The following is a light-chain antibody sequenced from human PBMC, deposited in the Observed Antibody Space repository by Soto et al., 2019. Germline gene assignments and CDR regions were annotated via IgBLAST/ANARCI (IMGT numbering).Light chain of an antibody. V-gene: IGLV1-51*01. CDR2: DNN. J-gene: IGLJ1*01. CDR1: SSNIGTYY. Sequence: QSVLTQPPSVSAAPGHAVTISCSGSSSNIGTYYVSWYQQLPGTAPKLLIYDNNKRPSGIPDRFSGSKSGASATLGIAGLQTGDEDDYYCGTWDSSLRVYVFGTGTKLTVL. CDR3: GTWDSSLRVYV.